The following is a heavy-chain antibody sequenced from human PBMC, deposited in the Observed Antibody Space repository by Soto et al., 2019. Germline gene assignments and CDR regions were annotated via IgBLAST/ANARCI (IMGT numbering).Heavy chain of an antibody. V-gene: IGHV1-69*13. J-gene: IGHJ6*02. CDR2: IIPIFGTA. CDR3: ARDQGGALEDYDSGPYYYGMDV. D-gene: IGHD5-12*01. CDR1: GGTFSSYA. Sequence: VASVKVSCKASGGTFSSYAISWVRQAPGQGLEWMGGIIPIFGTANYAQKFQGRVTITADESTSTAYMELSSLRSEDTAVYYCARDQGGALEDYDSGPYYYGMDVWGQGTTVTVYS.